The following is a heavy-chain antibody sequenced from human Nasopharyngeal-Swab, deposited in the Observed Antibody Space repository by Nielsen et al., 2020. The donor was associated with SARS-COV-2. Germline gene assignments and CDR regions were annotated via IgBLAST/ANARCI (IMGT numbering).Heavy chain of an antibody. J-gene: IGHJ6*02. V-gene: IGHV3-21*01. D-gene: IGHD3-3*01. CDR2: ISSSSTYI. Sequence: GGSLRLSCAASGFTFSTYNMNWVRQVPGKGLEWISSISSSSTYIYYADSVKGRFTISRDNAKNSIYLRMSSLRADDTAVYYCARDGLDYDFWSAYFMDVWGQGTTVTVSS. CDR1: GFTFSTYN. CDR3: ARDGLDYDFWSAYFMDV.